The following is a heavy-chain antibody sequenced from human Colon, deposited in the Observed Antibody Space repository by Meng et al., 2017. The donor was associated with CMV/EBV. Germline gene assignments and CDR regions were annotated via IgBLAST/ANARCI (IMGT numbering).Heavy chain of an antibody. D-gene: IGHD1-26*01. J-gene: IGHJ3*02. Sequence: GGSLRLSCSGSGFSFDDYAMYWVRHSPGKGLEWVSGITWNSNSIGYAGSVKGRFTISRDNAKNSLYLQLNSLGAEDTALYYCAKARGATLGGFDIWGQGTMVTVSS. V-gene: IGHV3-9*01. CDR2: ITWNSNSI. CDR3: AKARGATLGGFDI. CDR1: GFSFDDYA.